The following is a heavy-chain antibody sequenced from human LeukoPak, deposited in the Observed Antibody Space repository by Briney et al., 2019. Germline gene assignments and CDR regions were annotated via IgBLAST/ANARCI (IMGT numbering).Heavy chain of an antibody. Sequence: SETLSLTCTVSGGSISSYYWSWIRQPPGKGLEWIAHIYHTGSTNYNPSLRSRVIISVDTSKNQFSLKLRSVTAADTAVYFCARGGRYMSASWYRSVYYYMDVWGKGTTVTVSS. V-gene: IGHV4-59*12. J-gene: IGHJ6*03. CDR1: GGSISSYY. CDR3: ARGGRYMSASWYRSVYYYMDV. D-gene: IGHD6-13*01. CDR2: IYHTGST.